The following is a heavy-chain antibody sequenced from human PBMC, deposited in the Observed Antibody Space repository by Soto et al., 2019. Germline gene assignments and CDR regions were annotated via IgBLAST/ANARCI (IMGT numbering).Heavy chain of an antibody. J-gene: IGHJ5*02. V-gene: IGHV4-34*01. CDR3: ARVYCSSTSCYAGFAWFDP. Sequence: QVQLQQWGAGLLKPSETLSLTCAVYGGSFSGYYWSWIRQPPRKGLEWIGEINHSGSTNYNPSLKSRVTISVDTSKNQFSLKLSSVTAADTAVYYCARVYCSSTSCYAGFAWFDPWGQGTLVTVSS. D-gene: IGHD2-2*01. CDR1: GGSFSGYY. CDR2: INHSGST.